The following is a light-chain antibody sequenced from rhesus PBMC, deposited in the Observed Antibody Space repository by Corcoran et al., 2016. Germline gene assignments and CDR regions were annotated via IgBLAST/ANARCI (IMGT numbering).Light chain of an antibody. CDR2: YGK. J-gene: IGKJ3*01. CDR3: QQAYSTPFT. Sequence: DIQMSQFPSSLSASVGDRVTITCRASQGISSYLNWYQQKPGKAPKLLIYYGKRLASGVPSMFSGSGSGTDSTLTITSLQPEHFATYYCQQAYSTPFTFGPGTKLDIQ. V-gene: IGKV1-32*03. CDR1: QGISSY.